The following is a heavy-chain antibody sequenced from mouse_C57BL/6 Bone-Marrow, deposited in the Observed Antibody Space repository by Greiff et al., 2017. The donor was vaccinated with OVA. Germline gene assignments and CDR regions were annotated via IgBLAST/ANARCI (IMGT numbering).Heavy chain of an antibody. Sequence: QVQLKESGPGLVQPSQSLSITCTVSGFSLTSYGVHWVRQSPGKGLEWLGVIWSGGSTDYNAAFISRLSISKDNSKSQVFFKMNSLQADDTAIYYCAIETPTGTYYYAMDYWGQGTSVTVSS. CDR2: IWSGGST. CDR3: AIETPTGTYYYAMDY. CDR1: GFSLTSYG. D-gene: IGHD4-1*02. V-gene: IGHV2-2*01. J-gene: IGHJ4*01.